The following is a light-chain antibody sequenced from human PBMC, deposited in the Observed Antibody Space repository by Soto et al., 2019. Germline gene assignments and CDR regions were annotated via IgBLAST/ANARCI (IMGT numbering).Light chain of an antibody. J-gene: IGLJ1*01. CDR2: EVS. Sequence: QSALTQPASVSGSPGQSITISCTGTSSDVGGYNYVSWHQQHPGKAPKLMIYEVSNRPSGVSKRFSGSKSGNTASLTISGLQAEDEADYYCSSYTSSSTYVFGTRTKLTVL. CDR1: SSDVGGYNY. V-gene: IGLV2-14*01. CDR3: SSYTSSSTYV.